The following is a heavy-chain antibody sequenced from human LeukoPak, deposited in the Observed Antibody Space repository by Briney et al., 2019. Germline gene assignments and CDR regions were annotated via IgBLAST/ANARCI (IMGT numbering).Heavy chain of an antibody. V-gene: IGHV3-43*02. D-gene: IGHD1-26*01. CDR2: ISGDGGST. CDR1: GFTFDDYA. CDR3: AKDILGATAFDY. Sequence: GGSLRLSCAASGFTFDDYAMHWVRQAPGKGLEWVSLISGDGGSTYYADSVKGRFTISRDNSKNSLYLQMNSLGTEDTALYYCAKDILGATAFDYWGQGTLVTVSS. J-gene: IGHJ4*02.